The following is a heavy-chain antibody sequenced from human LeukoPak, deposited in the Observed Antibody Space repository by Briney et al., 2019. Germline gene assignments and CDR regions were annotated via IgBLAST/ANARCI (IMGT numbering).Heavy chain of an antibody. CDR2: ISASGGST. CDR3: AKDHLTTVFYNWFDS. CDR1: GFTFTNYA. J-gene: IGHJ5*01. V-gene: IGHV3-23*01. D-gene: IGHD4-17*01. Sequence: GGSLRLSCAASGFTFTNYAVSWVRQAPGKGLEWVSAISASGGSTYYADSVKGRFTISRDNSKNTLYLQMNSLRAEDTAVYYCAKDHLTTVFYNWFDSWGQGTLVTVSS.